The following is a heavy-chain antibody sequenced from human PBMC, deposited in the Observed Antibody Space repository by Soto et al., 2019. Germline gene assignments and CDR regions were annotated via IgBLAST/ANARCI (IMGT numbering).Heavy chain of an antibody. D-gene: IGHD6-19*01. Sequence: QVQLVQSGAEVKKPGSSVKVSCKASEGTFSSYAISWVRQAPGQGLEWMGGVIPIFGTANYAQKFQGRVTITADKSTSTAYMELSSLRSEDTAVYYCARDPVAGANYYYYGMDVWGQGTTVTVSS. CDR2: VIPIFGTA. V-gene: IGHV1-69*06. CDR1: EGTFSSYA. J-gene: IGHJ6*02. CDR3: ARDPVAGANYYYYGMDV.